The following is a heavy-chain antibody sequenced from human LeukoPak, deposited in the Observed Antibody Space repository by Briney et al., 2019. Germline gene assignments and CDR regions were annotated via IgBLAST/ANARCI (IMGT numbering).Heavy chain of an antibody. V-gene: IGHV4-61*09. CDR2: IFTTGPG. CDR1: GASINSSPYY. D-gene: IGHD1-1*01. Sequence: SETLSLTCTVSGASINSSPYYWTWIRQPAGKGLEWIGHIFTTGPGGYNPSLRSRVTISRDTSKNEFSLSLNSVTAADTAVYYCAGSWNAERSFDPWGQGTLVTVSS. CDR3: AGSWNAERSFDP. J-gene: IGHJ5*02.